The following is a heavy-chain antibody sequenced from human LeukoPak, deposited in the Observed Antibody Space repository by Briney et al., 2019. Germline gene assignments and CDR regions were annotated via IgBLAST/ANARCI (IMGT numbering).Heavy chain of an antibody. CDR2: IKQDGSEK. D-gene: IGHD3-16*02. V-gene: IGHV3-7*01. CDR3: ARDYYVWGSYRSLAAN. J-gene: IGHJ4*02. CDR1: GFTFSSYW. Sequence: PGGSLRLSCAASGFTFSSYWMSWVRQAPGKGLEWVANIKQDGSEKSYVDSVKGRFTISRDNAKNSLYQMNSLRAEDTAVYYCARDYYVWGSYRSLAANWGQGTLVTVSS.